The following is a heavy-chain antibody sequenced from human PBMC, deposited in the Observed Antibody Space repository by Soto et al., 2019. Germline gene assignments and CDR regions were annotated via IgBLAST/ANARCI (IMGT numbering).Heavy chain of an antibody. CDR1: GGSISSSSYY. V-gene: IGHV4-39*07. J-gene: IGHJ4*02. D-gene: IGHD4-17*01. CDR2: IYYSGST. CDR3: ARVYGDPAVDY. Sequence: SETLSLTCTVSGGSISSSSYYWGWIRQPPGKGLEWIGSIYYSGSTNYNPSLKSRVTISVDTSKNQFSLKLSSVTAADTAVYYCARVYGDPAVDYWGQGTLVTVSS.